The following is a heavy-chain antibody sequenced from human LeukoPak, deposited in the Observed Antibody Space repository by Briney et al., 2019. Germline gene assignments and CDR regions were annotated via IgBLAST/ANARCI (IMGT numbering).Heavy chain of an antibody. Sequence: PSETLSLTCTVSGGSISSSSYYWGWIRQPPGKGLEWIGSIYYSGSTYYNPSLKSRVTISVDTSKNQFSLKLSSVTATDTAVYYCARGIAARLNYWGQGTLVTVSS. J-gene: IGHJ4*02. V-gene: IGHV4-39*07. CDR2: IYYSGST. CDR3: ARGIAARLNY. CDR1: GGSISSSSYY. D-gene: IGHD6-6*01.